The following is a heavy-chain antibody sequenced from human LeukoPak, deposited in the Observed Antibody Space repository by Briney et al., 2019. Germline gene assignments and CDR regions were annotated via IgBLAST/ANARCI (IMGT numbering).Heavy chain of an antibody. CDR3: ARGLRTDYYDSSGYYGSYFDYFDY. J-gene: IGHJ4*02. V-gene: IGHV1-2*02. CDR2: VSAYDGST. Sequence: GASVKVSCTASGYTFTNFTISWVRQAPGQGLEWMGWVSAYDGSTSYAQKFQGRVTMTRDTSISTAYMELSRLRSDDTAVYYCARGLRTDYYDSSGYYGSYFDYFDYWGQGTLVTVSS. CDR1: GYTFTNFT. D-gene: IGHD3-22*01.